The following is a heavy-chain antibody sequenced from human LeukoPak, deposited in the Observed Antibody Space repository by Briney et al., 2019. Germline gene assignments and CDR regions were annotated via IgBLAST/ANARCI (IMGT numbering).Heavy chain of an antibody. J-gene: IGHJ4*02. CDR1: GFTFSDYY. V-gene: IGHV3-11*01. CDR3: ARDGEDGYNFGRFFDY. Sequence: GGSLRLSCAASGFTFSDYYMSWIRQAPGKGLEWVSYISSSGSTIYYADSVKGRFTISRDNAKNSLYLQMNSLRAEDTAVYYCARDGEDGYNFGRFFDYWGQGTLVTVSS. CDR2: ISSSGSTI. D-gene: IGHD5-24*01.